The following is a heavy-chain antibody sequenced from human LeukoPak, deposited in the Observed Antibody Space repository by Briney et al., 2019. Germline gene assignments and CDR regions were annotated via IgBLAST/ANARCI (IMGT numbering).Heavy chain of an antibody. V-gene: IGHV3-53*01. Sequence: GGSLRLSCAASGFTVSSNYMSWVRQAPGKGLEWVSVIYSGGSTYYADSVKGRFTISRDNSKNTLYLQMNSLRAEDTAVYYCARVISSGYYGYYYYYYGMDVWGQGTTVTVFS. J-gene: IGHJ6*02. CDR2: IYSGGST. D-gene: IGHD3-22*01. CDR3: ARVISSGYYGYYYYYYGMDV. CDR1: GFTVSSNY.